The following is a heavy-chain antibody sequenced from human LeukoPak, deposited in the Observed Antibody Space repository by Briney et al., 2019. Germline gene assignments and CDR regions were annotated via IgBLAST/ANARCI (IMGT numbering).Heavy chain of an antibody. V-gene: IGHV2-5*02. CDR1: GFSLTTSGVG. CDR3: VHGRYGGNLAY. Sequence: SGPTLVNPTQPLTLTCTFSGFSLTTSGVGVGWIRQPPGKALEWLAFIYWDDDKRYRSSLKSRLTISKDTSKNQVVLTMTDMDLVDTATYYCVHGRYGGNLAYWGQGTRVTVSS. CDR2: IYWDDDK. D-gene: IGHD5-12*01. J-gene: IGHJ4*02.